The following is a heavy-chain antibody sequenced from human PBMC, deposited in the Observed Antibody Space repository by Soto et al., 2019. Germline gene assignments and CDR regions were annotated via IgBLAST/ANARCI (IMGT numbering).Heavy chain of an antibody. Sequence: PGGSLRLSCAASGFTFSSYFMNWVRQAPGKGLEWVSSISTSGTYIYYADSVKGRFTISRDNAKNSLHLQMNSLIAGDTAIYYCARDFTDYGGFDYWGQGALVTVSS. CDR2: ISTSGTYI. CDR1: GFTFSSYF. D-gene: IGHD3-16*01. CDR3: ARDFTDYGGFDY. V-gene: IGHV3-21*01. J-gene: IGHJ4*02.